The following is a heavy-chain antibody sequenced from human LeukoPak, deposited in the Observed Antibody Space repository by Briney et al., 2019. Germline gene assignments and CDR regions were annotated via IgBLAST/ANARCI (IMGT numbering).Heavy chain of an antibody. CDR3: ATDEWYSGSQLDY. V-gene: IGHV1-24*01. CDR2: FDPEDGET. Sequence: ASVKVSCTVSGYTLTELSMHWVRQAPGKGLEWMGGFDPEDGETIYAQKFQGRVTMTEDTSTDTAHMELSSLRSEDTAVYYCATDEWYSGSQLDYWGQGTLVTVSS. J-gene: IGHJ4*02. CDR1: GYTLTELS. D-gene: IGHD1-26*01.